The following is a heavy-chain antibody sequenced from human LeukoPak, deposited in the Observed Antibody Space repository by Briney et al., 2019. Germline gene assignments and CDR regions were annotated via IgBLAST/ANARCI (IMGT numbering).Heavy chain of an antibody. V-gene: IGHV3-23*01. Sequence: GGSLRLSCAASGFTFSTFAMSWVRQAPGKGLEWVSVIGGSATSTYYADSVKGRFTISRDNSQNTLYLLMNSLRPEDTAVYYCAREAAYFDCWGQGTLVTVSS. J-gene: IGHJ4*02. D-gene: IGHD6-13*01. CDR3: AREAAYFDC. CDR1: GFTFSTFA. CDR2: IGGSATST.